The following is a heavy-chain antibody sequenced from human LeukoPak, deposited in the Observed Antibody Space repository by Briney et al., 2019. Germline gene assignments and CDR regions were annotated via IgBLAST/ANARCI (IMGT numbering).Heavy chain of an antibody. CDR1: GYTFTGYY. V-gene: IGHV1-2*02. J-gene: IGHJ5*02. D-gene: IGHD3-9*01. CDR2: INPNSGGT. CDR3: VRARVRLVILPSHWFDP. Sequence: ASVKVSCKASGYTFTGYYMHWVRQAPGQGLEWMGWINPNSGGTNYAQKFQGRVTMTRDTSISTAYMELSRLRSDDTAVYYCVRARVRLVILPSHWFDPWGQGTLVTVSS.